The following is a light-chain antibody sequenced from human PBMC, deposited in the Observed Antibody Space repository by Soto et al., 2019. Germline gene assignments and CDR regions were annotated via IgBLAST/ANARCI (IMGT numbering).Light chain of an antibody. CDR3: QQTDSFPLS. Sequence: DIQMTKSLGTLAASVGDKVTITCRASQSIRNWLACYQQTPGKAPELLIFAASSMQSGVPSRFSGRGSGTEFTLTIDSLQPEDFATYYCQQTDSFPLSFGGGTNVDI. V-gene: IGKV1-12*01. J-gene: IGKJ4*01. CDR1: QSIRNW. CDR2: AAS.